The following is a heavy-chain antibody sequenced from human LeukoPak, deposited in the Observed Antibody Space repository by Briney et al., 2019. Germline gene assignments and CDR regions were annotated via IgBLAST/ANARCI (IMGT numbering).Heavy chain of an antibody. CDR1: GFTFSSYA. V-gene: IGHV4-39*01. J-gene: IGHJ6*03. CDR3: ARHRYYYRSGSYYGAPYYMDV. Sequence: GSLRLSCAASGFTFSSYAMPWVRQAPGKGLEWIGSIYYSGSTYYNPSLKSRVTISVDTSKNQFSLKLSSVTAADTAVYYCARHRYYYRSGSYYGAPYYMDVWGKGTTVTISS. D-gene: IGHD3-10*01. CDR2: IYYSGST.